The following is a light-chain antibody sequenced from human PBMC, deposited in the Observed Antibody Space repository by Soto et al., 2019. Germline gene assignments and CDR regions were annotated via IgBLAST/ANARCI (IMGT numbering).Light chain of an antibody. CDR1: SGDIGGYKY. CDR2: DVS. V-gene: IGLV2-14*03. Sequence: QSVLTQPASVSGSPGQSITISCTGTSGDIGGYKYVSWYQHHPGKAPKLIVYDVSNRPSGISNRFSGSKSGNTASLTISGLQPADEADYHCGSYTSSSTPVVFGGGTKLTVL. J-gene: IGLJ2*01. CDR3: GSYTSSSTPVV.